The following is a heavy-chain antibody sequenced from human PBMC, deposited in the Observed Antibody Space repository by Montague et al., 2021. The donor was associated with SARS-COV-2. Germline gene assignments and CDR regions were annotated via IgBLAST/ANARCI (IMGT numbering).Heavy chain of an antibody. Sequence: SETLSLTCTVAGGSISSYYCSWIRQPPGKGLQWVGNIYYSVSTXXXPSXKGRVTITVDTSKNQFFLKLSSVTAADTAVYYCARGSGWMVNAFDIWGQGTMVTVSS. CDR1: GGSISSYY. CDR3: ARGSGWMVNAFDI. CDR2: IYYSVST. J-gene: IGHJ3*02. V-gene: IGHV4-59*01. D-gene: IGHD6-19*01.